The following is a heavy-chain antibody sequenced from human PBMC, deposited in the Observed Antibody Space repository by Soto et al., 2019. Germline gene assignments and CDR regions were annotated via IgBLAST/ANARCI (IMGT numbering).Heavy chain of an antibody. CDR3: SREPPHRNPADSSGGATYGMDV. J-gene: IGHJ6*04. Sequence: PGESLKISCWGSGYSFTSYWIGWVRQMPGKGLEWMGIIYPGDSDTRYRPSFQGQVTISDDKSISTAYLQWSSLKASDTARYYCSREPPHRNPADSSGGATYGMDVWSEGTTVTVSS. CDR1: GYSFTSYW. V-gene: IGHV5-51*01. CDR2: IYPGDSDT. D-gene: IGHD3-22*01.